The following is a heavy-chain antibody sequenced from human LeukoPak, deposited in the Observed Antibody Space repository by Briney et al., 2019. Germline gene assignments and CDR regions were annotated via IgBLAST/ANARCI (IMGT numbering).Heavy chain of an antibody. CDR3: ARTWIQLWYYWYFDL. D-gene: IGHD5-18*01. Sequence: GGSLRLSCAASGFTFSSYWMSWVRQAPGKGLEWVANIKQDGSEKYYVDSVKGRFTISRDNAKTSLYLQMNSLRAEDTAVYYCARTWIQLWYYWYFDLWGRGTLVTVSS. CDR1: GFTFSSYW. CDR2: IKQDGSEK. V-gene: IGHV3-7*01. J-gene: IGHJ2*01.